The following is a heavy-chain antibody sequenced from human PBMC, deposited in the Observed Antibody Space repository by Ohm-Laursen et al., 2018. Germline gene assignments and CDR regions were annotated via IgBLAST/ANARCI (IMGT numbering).Heavy chain of an antibody. CDR1: GGSISSYY. V-gene: IGHV4-59*01. J-gene: IGHJ4*02. Sequence: SQTLSLTCTVSGGSISSYYWTWIRQPPGKGLEWIGNIYYSGGANYKSSLKSRVTMSVDTPKNQISLKLSSVTAADTAVYYCVRGIGTFGGVLHDYWGQGTLVTVSS. CDR2: IYYSGGA. D-gene: IGHD3-16*01. CDR3: VRGIGTFGGVLHDY.